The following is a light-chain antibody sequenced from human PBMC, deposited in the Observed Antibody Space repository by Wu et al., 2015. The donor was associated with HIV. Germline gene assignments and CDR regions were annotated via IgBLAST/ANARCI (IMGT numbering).Light chain of an antibody. J-gene: IGKJ1*01. V-gene: IGKV3-20*01. Sequence: IVLTQSPGTLSLSPGERATLSCRASQSVDSRFLAWYQQRPGQAPRLLMYGTSNRATGIPDRFSGSGSGTDFTLTISRLEPEDFAVYYCQQYGRSPWTFGHGTKVDIK. CDR3: QQYGRSPWT. CDR1: QSVDSRF. CDR2: GTS.